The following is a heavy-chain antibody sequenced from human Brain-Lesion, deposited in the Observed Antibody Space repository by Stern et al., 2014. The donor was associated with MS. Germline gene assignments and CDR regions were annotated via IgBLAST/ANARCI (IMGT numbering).Heavy chain of an antibody. D-gene: IGHD2-2*01. V-gene: IGHV4-61*02. Sequence: QVQLVQSGPGLVKPSQTLSLSCTVSGGSISSGGYYWSWIRQPAGKGLEWIGRIFNSGSPSYNPSLKSRVTLSIGTSKNQFSLRLNPMTAADTAVYYCARGRVVPGFQYYATDVWGQGTTVIVSS. J-gene: IGHJ6*02. CDR3: ARGRVVPGFQYYATDV. CDR1: GGSISSGGYY. CDR2: IFNSGSP.